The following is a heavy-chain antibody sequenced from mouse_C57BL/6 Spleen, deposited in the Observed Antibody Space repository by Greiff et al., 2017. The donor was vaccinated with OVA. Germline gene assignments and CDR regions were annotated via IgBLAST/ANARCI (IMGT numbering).Heavy chain of an antibody. CDR1: GYTFTSYW. Sequence: QVQLKESGAELARPGASVKLSCKASGYTFTSYWMHWVKQRPGQGLEWIGMIHPNSGSTNYNEKFKSKATLTVDKSSSTAYMQLSSLTSEDSAVYYCARPYYDYDEFAYWGQGTLVTVSA. CDR2: IHPNSGST. J-gene: IGHJ3*01. V-gene: IGHV1-64*01. D-gene: IGHD2-4*01. CDR3: ARPYYDYDEFAY.